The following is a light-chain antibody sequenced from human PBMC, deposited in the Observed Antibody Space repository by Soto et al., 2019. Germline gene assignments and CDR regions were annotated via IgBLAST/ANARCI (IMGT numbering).Light chain of an antibody. J-gene: IGLJ1*01. CDR3: SSYAGSNLGV. Sequence: QSLLTQPPSASGSPGQSVTISCTGTSSDVGGYNYVSWYQQHPGKAPKLMIYEVSERPSGVPDRFSGSKSGNTASLTVSGLQAEDEADYYCSSYAGSNLGVFGTGTKVNVL. V-gene: IGLV2-8*01. CDR1: SSDVGGYNY. CDR2: EVS.